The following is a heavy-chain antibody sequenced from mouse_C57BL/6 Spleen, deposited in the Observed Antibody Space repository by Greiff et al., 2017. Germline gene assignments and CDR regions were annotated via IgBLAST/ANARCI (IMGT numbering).Heavy chain of an antibody. Sequence: VQLQQPGAELVKPGASVKLSCKASGYTFTSYWMHWVKQRPGRGLEWMGRIDPTGGGNKYNEKFKSKATLTVNKPSSTACMQLSSLSSEDSAVYYCAREDDYYLDYWGQGTTLTVSS. J-gene: IGHJ2*01. CDR1: GYTFTSYW. V-gene: IGHV1-72*01. D-gene: IGHD2-4*01. CDR2: IDPTGGGN. CDR3: AREDDYYLDY.